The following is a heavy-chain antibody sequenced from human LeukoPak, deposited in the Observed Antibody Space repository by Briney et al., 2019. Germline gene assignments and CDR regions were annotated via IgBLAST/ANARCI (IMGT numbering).Heavy chain of an antibody. D-gene: IGHD3-10*01. CDR2: IYYSGST. CDR3: AGVGFGGNPYYYYGMDV. Sequence: KSSETLSLTCTVSGGSISSYYWSWIRQPPGKGLEWIGYIYYSGSTNYNPSLKSRVTISVDTSKNQFSLKLSSVTAADTAVYYCAGVGFGGNPYYYYGMDVWGQGTTVTVSS. V-gene: IGHV4-59*01. CDR1: GGSISSYY. J-gene: IGHJ6*02.